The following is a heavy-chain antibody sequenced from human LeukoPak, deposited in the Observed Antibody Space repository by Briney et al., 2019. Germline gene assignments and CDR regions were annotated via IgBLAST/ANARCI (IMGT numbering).Heavy chain of an antibody. CDR1: GFTVSSNY. CDR2: IYSGGST. Sequence: GGSLRLSXAASGFTVSSNYMSWVRQAPGKGLEWVSIIYSGGSTYYADSVKGRFTISRDNSKNTLYLQMYSLRAEDTAVYSCARGLYNSNLRDAFDIWGQGTMVTVSS. CDR3: ARGLYNSNLRDAFDI. V-gene: IGHV3-66*02. D-gene: IGHD1-14*01. J-gene: IGHJ3*02.